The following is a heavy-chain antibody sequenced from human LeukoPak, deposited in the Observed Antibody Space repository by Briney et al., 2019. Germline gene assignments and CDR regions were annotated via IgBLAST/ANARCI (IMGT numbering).Heavy chain of an antibody. CDR3: ARWGVEMATITSDY. CDR2: MNPNSGNT. Sequence: ASVKVSCKASGYTFTSYDINWVRQATGQGLEWMGWMNPNSGNTGYAQKFQGRVTMTRNTSISTAYMELSSLRSEDTAVYYCARWGVEMATITSDYWGQGTLVTVSS. V-gene: IGHV1-8*01. J-gene: IGHJ4*02. CDR1: GYTFTSYD. D-gene: IGHD5-24*01.